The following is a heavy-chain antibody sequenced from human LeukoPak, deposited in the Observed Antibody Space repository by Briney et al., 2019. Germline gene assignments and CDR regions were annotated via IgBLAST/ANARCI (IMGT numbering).Heavy chain of an antibody. D-gene: IGHD2-15*01. CDR1: GGSISSGGYY. V-gene: IGHV4-31*03. CDR3: ARTSRYCSGCSCYSVDY. CDR2: IYYSGST. Sequence: SQTLSLTCTVSGGSISSGGYYWSWIRRHPGKGLEWIGYIYYSGSTYYNPSLKSRVTISVDTSKNQFSLKLSSVTAADTAVYYCARTSRYCSGCSCYSVDYWGQGTLVTVSS. J-gene: IGHJ4*02.